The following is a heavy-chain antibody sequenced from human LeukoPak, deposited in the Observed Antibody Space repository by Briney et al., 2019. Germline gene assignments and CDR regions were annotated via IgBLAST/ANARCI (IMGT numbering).Heavy chain of an antibody. Sequence: ASVKVSCKVSGYTFTSYAMNWVRQAPGQGLEWMGWINTNTGNPTYAQGFTGRFVFSLDNSVSTAYLQISSLKDDDSAIYYCARDRGLAAYCGGDCFEAEYWGQGTLVTVSS. CDR1: GYTFTSYA. D-gene: IGHD2-21*02. V-gene: IGHV7-4-1*02. CDR2: INTNTGNP. J-gene: IGHJ4*02. CDR3: ARDRGLAAYCGGDCFEAEY.